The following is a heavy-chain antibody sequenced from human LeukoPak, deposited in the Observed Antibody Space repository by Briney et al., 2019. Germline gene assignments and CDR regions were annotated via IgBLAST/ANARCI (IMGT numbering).Heavy chain of an antibody. CDR2: ISWNSGTI. Sequence: GGSLRLSCAASGFTFDNYAMNSVRQVPGKGLEWISLISWNSGTIGYADSVKGRFTISRDNANNFLYLQMNNLRAEDTALYYCARAYKDRSLAGKKEFFQHWGQGTLVTVSS. V-gene: IGHV3-9*01. CDR3: ARAYKDRSLAGKKEFFQH. D-gene: IGHD6-19*01. CDR1: GFTFDNYA. J-gene: IGHJ1*01.